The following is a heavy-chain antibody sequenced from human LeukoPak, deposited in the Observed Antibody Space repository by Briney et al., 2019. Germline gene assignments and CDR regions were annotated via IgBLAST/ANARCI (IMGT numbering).Heavy chain of an antibody. V-gene: IGHV4-59*11. D-gene: IGHD4-23*01. Sequence: PSETLSLTCTVSGGSISSHYWSWIRQPPGKGLEWIGYIYYSGSTNYNPSLKSRVTISVETSKNQFPLKLSPVTAADTAVIYLASQYGGNGFDYWGQGTLVTVSS. J-gene: IGHJ4*02. CDR2: IYYSGST. CDR3: ASQYGGNGFDY. CDR1: GGSISSHY.